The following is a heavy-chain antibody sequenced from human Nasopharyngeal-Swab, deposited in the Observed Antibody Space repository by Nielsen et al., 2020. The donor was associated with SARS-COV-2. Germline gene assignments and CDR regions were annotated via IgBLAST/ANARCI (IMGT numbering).Heavy chain of an antibody. V-gene: IGHV3-21*01. D-gene: IGHD5-12*01. CDR1: GFTFSSYS. CDR2: ISSSSSYI. J-gene: IGHJ6*02. Sequence: GGSLRLSCAASGFTFSSYSMNWVRQAPGKGLEWVSSISSSSSYIYYADSVKGRFTISRDNAKNSLYLQMNGLRAEDTAVYYCARASGYDFGYYYGMDVWGQGTTVTVSS. CDR3: ARASGYDFGYYYGMDV.